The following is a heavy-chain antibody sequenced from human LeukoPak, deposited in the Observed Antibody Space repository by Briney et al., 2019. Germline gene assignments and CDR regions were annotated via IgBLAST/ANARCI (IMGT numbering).Heavy chain of an antibody. CDR2: MNPNSGNT. V-gene: IGHV1-8*01. CDR3: ARSTTVTTYYYYYYGMDV. J-gene: IGHJ6*02. D-gene: IGHD4-11*01. Sequence: ASVKVSCKASGYTFTSYDINWVRQATGQGLEWMGWMNPNSGNTGYAQKFQGRVTMTRNTSIGTAYMELSSLRSEDTAVYYCARSTTVTTYYYYYYGMDVWGQGTTVTVSS. CDR1: GYTFTSYD.